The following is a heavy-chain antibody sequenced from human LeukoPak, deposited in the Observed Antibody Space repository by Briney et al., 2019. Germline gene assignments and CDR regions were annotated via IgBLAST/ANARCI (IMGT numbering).Heavy chain of an antibody. CDR1: GLTFSSYG. Sequence: GGSLRLSCAASGLTFSSYGMHWVRQTPGKGLEWVAFIWYDGINKHYADSVKGRFTISRDNSKNTLFLQMNSLRAEDTALYYCAKEGGGYSYGPSYYFDYWGQGTLVTVSS. D-gene: IGHD5-18*01. J-gene: IGHJ4*02. V-gene: IGHV3-30*02. CDR2: IWYDGINK. CDR3: AKEGGGYSYGPSYYFDY.